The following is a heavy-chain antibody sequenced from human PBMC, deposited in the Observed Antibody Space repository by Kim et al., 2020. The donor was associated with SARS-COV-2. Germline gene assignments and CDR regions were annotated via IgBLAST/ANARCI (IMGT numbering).Heavy chain of an antibody. D-gene: IGHD4-17*01. J-gene: IGHJ4*02. Sequence: NPSLKSRVTISVDTSKNQFSLRLSSVTAADTAVYYCARGPRAGDYNSIDSWGQGTLVTVSS. CDR3: ARGPRAGDYNSIDS. V-gene: IGHV4-59*09.